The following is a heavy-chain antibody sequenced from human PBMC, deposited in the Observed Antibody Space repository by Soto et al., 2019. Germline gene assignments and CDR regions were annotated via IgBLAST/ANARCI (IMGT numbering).Heavy chain of an antibody. Sequence: QVQLVESGGGVVQPGRSLRLSCAASGFTFSSCAMHWVRQAPGKGLQWVAVMSYDGSYEDYAESVKGRFTISRDNSKNTLYLQMNSLRPEDTAVYYCARDLYSSSWYSAPYYWGQGTLVTVSS. V-gene: IGHV3-30*03. CDR3: ARDLYSSSWYSAPYY. CDR1: GFTFSSCA. J-gene: IGHJ4*02. CDR2: MSYDGSYE. D-gene: IGHD6-13*01.